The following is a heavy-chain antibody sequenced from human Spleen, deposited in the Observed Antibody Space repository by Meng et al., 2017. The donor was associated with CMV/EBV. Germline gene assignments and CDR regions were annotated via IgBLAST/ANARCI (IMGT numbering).Heavy chain of an antibody. CDR2: INPKTGGT. CDR3: AKGDTSMVFHDYYGVDV. CDR1: YTFTGYY. J-gene: IGHJ6*02. D-gene: IGHD2-8*01. Sequence: YTFTGYYLPWVRQAPGQGLEWIGLINPKTGGTKYPQKFEGRVSVTGDTSIGTGYMELNRLKYDDTAIYYCAKGDTSMVFHDYYGVDVWGQGTTVTVSS. V-gene: IGHV1-2*02.